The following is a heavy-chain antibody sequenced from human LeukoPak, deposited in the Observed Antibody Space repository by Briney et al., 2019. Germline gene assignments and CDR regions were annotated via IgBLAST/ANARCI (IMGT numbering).Heavy chain of an antibody. CDR1: GYSFTSYW. V-gene: IGHV5-51*01. Sequence: GESLKISCKGSGYSFTSYWIGWVRQIPGKGLEWMGIIYPGDSDTRYSPSFQGQVTISADKSISTAYLQWSSLKASDTAMYYCARRGSSGWASHDAFDIWGQGTMVTVSS. CDR2: IYPGDSDT. CDR3: ARRGSSGWASHDAFDI. J-gene: IGHJ3*02. D-gene: IGHD6-19*01.